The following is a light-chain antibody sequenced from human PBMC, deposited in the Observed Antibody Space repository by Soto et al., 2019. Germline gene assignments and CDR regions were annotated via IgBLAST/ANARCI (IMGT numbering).Light chain of an antibody. CDR3: SSYAGSNVV. Sequence: QSALTQPPSASGPPGQSVTISCTGTSSDVGGYNYVSWYQQHPGKAPKLMIYEVSKRPSGVPDRLSGSKSGNTASLTVSGLQAEDEADYYCSSYAGSNVVFGGGTQLTVL. CDR1: SSDVGGYNY. J-gene: IGLJ2*01. V-gene: IGLV2-8*01. CDR2: EVS.